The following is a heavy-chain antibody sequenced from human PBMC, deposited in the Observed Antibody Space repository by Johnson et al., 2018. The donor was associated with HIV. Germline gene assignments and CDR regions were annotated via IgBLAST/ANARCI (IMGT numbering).Heavy chain of an antibody. CDR2: ISYDGSNR. CDR1: GFTFSSYA. J-gene: IGHJ3*01. V-gene: IGHV3-30-3*01. CDR3: AKGRRGASGSYNV. D-gene: IGHD1-26*01. Sequence: VQLVESGGGVVQPGRSLRLSCAASGFTFSSYAMHWVRQAPGTGLEWVAVISYDGSNRYYADSVQGRFTISRDNSQNTLYLQMNSLRVEETAVYYCAKGRRGASGSYNVWGQGTMVTVSS.